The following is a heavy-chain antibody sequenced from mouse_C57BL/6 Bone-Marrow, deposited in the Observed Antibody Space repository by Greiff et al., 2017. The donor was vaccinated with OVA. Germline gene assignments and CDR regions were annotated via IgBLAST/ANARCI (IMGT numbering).Heavy chain of an antibody. V-gene: IGHV12-3*01. CDR2: ITHSGET. CDR1: GFPITSGYY. J-gene: IGHJ1*03. Sequence: QVQLQQSGPGLVKPSQSLFLTCSITGFPITSGYYWIWIRQSPGKPLEWMGYITHSGETFYNPSLQSPISITRETSKNQFFLQLNSVTTEDTAIYYCAGDRNGYWYFDVWGTGTTVTVSS. CDR3: AGDRNGYWYFDV.